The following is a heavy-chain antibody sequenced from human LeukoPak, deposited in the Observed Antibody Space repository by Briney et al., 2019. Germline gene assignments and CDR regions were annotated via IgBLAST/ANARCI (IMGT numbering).Heavy chain of an antibody. CDR1: AGSISSYF. D-gene: IGHD3-10*02. Sequence: SETLSLTCTVSAGSISSYFWSWIRQPPGKGLEWIGYIYDSGSTNYNPSLKGRVTISVDTSKNQFSLKLSSVTAADTAVYYCASQYFLILSLYYFDYWGQGTLVTVSS. CDR3: ASQYFLILSLYYFDY. CDR2: IYDSGST. J-gene: IGHJ4*02. V-gene: IGHV4-59*08.